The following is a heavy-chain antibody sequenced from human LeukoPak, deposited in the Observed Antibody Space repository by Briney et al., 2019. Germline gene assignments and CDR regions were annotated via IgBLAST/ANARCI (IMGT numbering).Heavy chain of an antibody. V-gene: IGHV1-2*02. J-gene: IGHJ5*02. CDR3: ARGCSSTSCYLWWFDP. D-gene: IGHD2-2*01. Sequence: ASVKVSCKTSGYSFTDYYMHWVRQAPGQGLEWMGWINPNSGGTSSAQKFQGRVTMTTDTSTSTAYMELRSLRSDDTAVYYCARGCSSTSCYLWWFDPWGQGTLVTVSS. CDR1: GYSFTDYY. CDR2: INPNSGGT.